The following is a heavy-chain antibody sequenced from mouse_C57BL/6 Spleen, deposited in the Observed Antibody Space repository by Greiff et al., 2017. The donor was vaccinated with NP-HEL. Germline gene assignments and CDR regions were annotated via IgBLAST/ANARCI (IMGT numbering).Heavy chain of an antibody. V-gene: IGHV1-18*01. J-gene: IGHJ1*03. D-gene: IGHD1-1*01. CDR1: GYTFTDYN. Sequence: LQQPGASVKIPCKASGYTFTDYNMDWVKQSHGKSLEWIGDINPNNGGTIYNQKFKGKATLTVDKSSSTAYMELRSLTSEDTAVYYCARYPSYYYGSSYGYFDVWGTGTTVTVSS. CDR3: ARYPSYYYGSSYGYFDV. CDR2: INPNNGGT.